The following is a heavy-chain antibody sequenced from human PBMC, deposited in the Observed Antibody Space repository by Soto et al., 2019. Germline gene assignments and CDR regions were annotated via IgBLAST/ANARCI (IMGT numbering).Heavy chain of an antibody. CDR2: IRNKGNGYST. V-gene: IGHV3-72*01. CDR3: ARRITGSPPADRGY. Sequence: EVQLVESGGGLVQPGGSLRLSCVASGLTFSDHYMDWVRQAPGKGLEWVGRIRNKGNGYSTDYAASVKGRFTISRDDSQNSLYLQMNSLKTEDTAVYYCARRITGSPPADRGYWGQGTLVTDSS. J-gene: IGHJ4*02. D-gene: IGHD1-20*01. CDR1: GLTFSDHY.